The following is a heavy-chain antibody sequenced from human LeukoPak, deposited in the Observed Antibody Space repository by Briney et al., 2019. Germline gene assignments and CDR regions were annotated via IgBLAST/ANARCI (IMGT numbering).Heavy chain of an antibody. D-gene: IGHD3-10*01. V-gene: IGHV5-51*01. J-gene: IGHJ5*02. CDR3: ARLTIGSGSFYLDWFDP. CDR2: IYPGDSDS. Sequence: GESLKISCKGSGYSFTSYWIGWVRQMPGIGLEWMGIIYPGDSDSRYSPSFQGQVTISADKSISTAYLQWSSLKASDSAIYYCARLTIGSGSFYLDWFDPWGQGTLVTVSS. CDR1: GYSFTSYW.